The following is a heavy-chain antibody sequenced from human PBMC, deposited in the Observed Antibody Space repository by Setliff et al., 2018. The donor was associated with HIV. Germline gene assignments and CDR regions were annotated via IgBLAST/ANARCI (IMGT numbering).Heavy chain of an antibody. Sequence: PSQTLSLPCAISGDFVSSDRAAWNWIRQSPSRGLEWLGRTYYNSRWNYDYAASVESRITITSDTSKNQFSLMLDSVTAADTAVYYCARNSQKGIQPLLLASWGPGTLVTVSS. CDR1: GDFVSSDRAA. D-gene: IGHD1-1*01. CDR3: ARNSQKGIQPLLLAS. J-gene: IGHJ4*02. CDR2: TYYNSRWNY. V-gene: IGHV6-1*01.